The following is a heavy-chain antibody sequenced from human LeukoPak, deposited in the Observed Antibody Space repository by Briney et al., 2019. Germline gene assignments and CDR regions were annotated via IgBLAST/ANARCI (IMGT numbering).Heavy chain of an antibody. CDR1: GGSINNYY. J-gene: IGHJ5*02. CDR2: LYYSGST. Sequence: SETLSLTCTVSGGSINNYYWSWIRQPPGKGLEWIGYLYYSGSTHYNPSLKSRVTISVDTSKNQSFLRLSSVTAADTAMYYCARDITPSSWFSNWFDPWGQGILVTVSS. D-gene: IGHD6-13*01. CDR3: ARDITPSSWFSNWFDP. V-gene: IGHV4-59*01.